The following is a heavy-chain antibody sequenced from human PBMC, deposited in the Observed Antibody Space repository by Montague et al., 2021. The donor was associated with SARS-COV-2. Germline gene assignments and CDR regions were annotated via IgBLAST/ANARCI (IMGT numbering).Heavy chain of an antibody. CDR3: ARDIAVAGLFDY. Sequence: SETLSLTCTVSGASISSYYWSWIRQPPEKGLELVGYVLSTGHTNYNPSLKSRVTMSVDTSKNQLSLKLSSVTTADTAVYYCARDIAVAGLFDYWCQGTLVTVSS. V-gene: IGHV4-59*01. CDR2: VLSTGHT. CDR1: GASISSYY. D-gene: IGHD6-19*01. J-gene: IGHJ4*02.